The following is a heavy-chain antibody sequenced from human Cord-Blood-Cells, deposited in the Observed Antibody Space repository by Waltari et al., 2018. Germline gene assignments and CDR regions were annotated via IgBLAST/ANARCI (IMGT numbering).Heavy chain of an antibody. CDR1: GGSISRTSYY. J-gene: IGHJ4*02. CDR2: IYYSGST. CDR3: ASLGGSSGWYDY. V-gene: IGHV4-39*01. Sequence: QLQLQESGPGLVKPSETLSLTCTSSGGSISRTSYYWGWIRQPPGKGLEWIGSIYYSGSTYYNPSLKSRVTISVDTSKNQFSLKLSSVTAADTAVYYCASLGGSSGWYDYWGQGTLVTVSS. D-gene: IGHD6-19*01.